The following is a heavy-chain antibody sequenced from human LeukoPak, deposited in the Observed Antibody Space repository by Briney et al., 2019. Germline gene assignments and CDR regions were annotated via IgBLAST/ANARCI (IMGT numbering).Heavy chain of an antibody. V-gene: IGHV3-23*01. CDR2: ISGSGGST. J-gene: IGHJ6*02. Sequence: GGSLRLSCAASGFTFSSYAMSWVRQAPGKGLEWVSAISGSGGSTYYADSVKGRFTISRDNSKNTLYLQMNSRRAEDTAVYYCAKDKTYYDFWSGYYTRYYGMDVWGQGTTVTVSS. D-gene: IGHD3-3*01. CDR3: AKDKTYYDFWSGYYTRYYGMDV. CDR1: GFTFSSYA.